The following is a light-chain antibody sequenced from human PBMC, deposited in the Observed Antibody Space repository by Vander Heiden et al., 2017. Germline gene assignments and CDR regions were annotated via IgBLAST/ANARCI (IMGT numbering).Light chain of an antibody. J-gene: IGKJ2*01. V-gene: IGKV1-6*01. Sequence: ALQMTQSPSSLSASVGDRGRMTCRASQGISKYLGWYQLKPGKAPKLLIYAVSNLQSGVPSRFSGSASGTDFTLTISSLQPEDVATYYCLQDYSYPYTFGQGTKLEIK. CDR1: QGISKY. CDR2: AVS. CDR3: LQDYSYPYT.